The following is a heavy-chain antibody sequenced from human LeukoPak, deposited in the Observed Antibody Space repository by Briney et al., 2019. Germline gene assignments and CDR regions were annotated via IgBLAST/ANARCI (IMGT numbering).Heavy chain of an antibody. CDR3: AKPVLDIVAPETYFDY. Sequence: GGSLRLSCAASGFTFSSYAMSWVRQAPGKGLEWVSAISGSGGSTYYADSVKGRFTISRDNSKNTLYLQMNSLRAEDTAVYYCAKPVLDIVAPETYFDYWGQGTLVTVSS. CDR2: ISGSGGST. J-gene: IGHJ4*02. CDR1: GFTFSSYA. V-gene: IGHV3-23*01. D-gene: IGHD5-12*01.